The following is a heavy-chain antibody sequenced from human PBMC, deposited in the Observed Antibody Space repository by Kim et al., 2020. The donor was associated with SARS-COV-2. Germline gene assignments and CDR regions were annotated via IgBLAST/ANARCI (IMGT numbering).Heavy chain of an antibody. CDR2: INHSGST. Sequence: SETLSLTCAVYGGSFSGYYWSWIRQPPGKGLEWIGEINHSGSTNYNPSLKSRVTISVDTSKNQFSLKLSSVTAADTAVYYCARGPSSSGWSINWFDPWGQGTLVTVSS. CDR3: ARGPSSSGWSINWFDP. CDR1: GGSFSGYY. J-gene: IGHJ5*02. D-gene: IGHD6-19*01. V-gene: IGHV4-34*01.